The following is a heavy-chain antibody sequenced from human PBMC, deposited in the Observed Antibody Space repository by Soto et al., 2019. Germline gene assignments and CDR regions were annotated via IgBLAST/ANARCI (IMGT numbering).Heavy chain of an antibody. CDR3: AQNFDY. CDR2: ISADGART. CDR1: GFTFSSYS. V-gene: IGHV3-23*01. Sequence: GGSLRLSCAASGFTFSSYSMTWVRQGPEKGLEWVSEISADGARTYYADSVKGRFTVSRDNSKNTVYLQMNSLRAEDTAVYYCAQNFDYWGQGTLVTVSS. J-gene: IGHJ4*02.